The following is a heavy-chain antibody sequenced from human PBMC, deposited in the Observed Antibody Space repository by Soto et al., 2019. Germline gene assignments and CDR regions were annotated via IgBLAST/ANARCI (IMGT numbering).Heavy chain of an antibody. CDR1: GGSISSGGYY. Sequence: SETLSLTCTVSGGSISSGGYYWSWIRQHPGKGLEWIGYIYYSGSTYYNPSLKSRVTISVDTSKNQFSLKLSSVTAADTTVYYCARDTGPGYVHWFDPWGQGTLVTVSS. D-gene: IGHD2-15*01. CDR2: IYYSGST. J-gene: IGHJ5*02. CDR3: ARDTGPGYVHWFDP. V-gene: IGHV4-31*03.